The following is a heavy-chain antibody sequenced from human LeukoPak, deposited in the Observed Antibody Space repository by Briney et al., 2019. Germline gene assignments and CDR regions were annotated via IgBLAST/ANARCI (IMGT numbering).Heavy chain of an antibody. D-gene: IGHD1-26*01. CDR1: GFTFSSYN. Sequence: GGPLRLSCVASGFTFSSYNMNWVRQPPGKGLEWVSYISGSGTTIYYADSVRGRFTISRDNAKSSLYLQMKSLRAEDTAVYYCARGGGSYVNWFDPWGQGTLVTVST. CDR3: ARGGGSYVNWFDP. CDR2: ISGSGTTI. J-gene: IGHJ5*02. V-gene: IGHV3-48*01.